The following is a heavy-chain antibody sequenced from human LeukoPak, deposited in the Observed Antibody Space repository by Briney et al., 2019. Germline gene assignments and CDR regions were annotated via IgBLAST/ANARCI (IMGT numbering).Heavy chain of an antibody. CDR1: GGSISSGGYY. CDR2: IYYSGST. D-gene: IGHD5-12*01. CDR3: ARGGGGYSWYFDL. V-gene: IGHV4-31*03. J-gene: IGHJ2*01. Sequence: TPSLTCTVSGGSISSGGYYWSWIRQHPGKGLEWIGYIYYSGSTYYTPSLKNRVTISVATSKNQFSLWLSSVTAVHTAVCDCARGGGGYSWYFDLWGRGTLVTVSS.